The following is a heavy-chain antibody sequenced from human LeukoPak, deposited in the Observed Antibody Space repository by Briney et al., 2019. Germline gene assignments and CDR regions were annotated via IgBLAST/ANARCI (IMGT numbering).Heavy chain of an antibody. V-gene: IGHV4-4*02. J-gene: IGHJ6*04. CDR1: GGSISSSNW. Sequence: PSGTLSLTCAVSGGSISSSNWWSWVRQHRGKGLEWIGEIYHSGSTNYNPSLKSRVTISVDKSKNQFSLKLSSVTAADTAVYYCARNADLVLAAPASYYYGLDVWGKGTTVTVSS. CDR2: IYHSGST. CDR3: ARNADLVLAAPASYYYGLDV. D-gene: IGHD2-2*01.